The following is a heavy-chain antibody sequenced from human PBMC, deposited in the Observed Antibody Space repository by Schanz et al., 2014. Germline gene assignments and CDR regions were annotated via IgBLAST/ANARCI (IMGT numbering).Heavy chain of an antibody. Sequence: QVQLVESGGGLVKPGGSLRLSCAASGFTFSDYYMSWIRQAPGKGLEWVSYISSSGSDTNYADSVKGRFTTSRDNDKKTMYLQMSSLRAEDTAMYYCAKDCYDCGGYTLNSWGQGTLVTVSS. CDR1: GFTFSDYY. D-gene: IGHD3-22*01. CDR2: ISSSGSDT. J-gene: IGHJ4*02. CDR3: AKDCYDCGGYTLNS. V-gene: IGHV3-11*05.